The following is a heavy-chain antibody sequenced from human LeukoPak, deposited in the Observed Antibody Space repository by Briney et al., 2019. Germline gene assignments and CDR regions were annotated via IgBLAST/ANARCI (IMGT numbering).Heavy chain of an antibody. CDR1: GYTFTGYY. Sequence: ASVKVSCKASGYTFTGYYIHWVRQAPGQGLEWMGRINPNSGGTDYAQKFQGRVTMTRDTSINTAYMELSRLRSDDTAVYYCARGGIAVAVYYFDYWGQGTLVTVSS. CDR3: ARGGIAVAVYYFDY. J-gene: IGHJ4*02. CDR2: INPNSGGT. D-gene: IGHD6-19*01. V-gene: IGHV1-2*06.